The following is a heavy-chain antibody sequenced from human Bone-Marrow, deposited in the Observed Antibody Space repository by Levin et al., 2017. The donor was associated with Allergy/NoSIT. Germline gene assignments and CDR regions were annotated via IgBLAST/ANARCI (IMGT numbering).Heavy chain of an antibody. CDR3: ARGGCSATSCLDY. J-gene: IGHJ4*02. CDR1: GFTFSSYY. CDR2: IHTDTSVT. Sequence: GGSLRLSCAASGFTFSSYYMHWVRQAPGKGLAWVSNIHTDTSVTNYADSVKGRFTISRDNAKNTLYLQMNSLRAEDTAVYYCARGGCSATSCLDYWGQGTLVTVSS. V-gene: IGHV3-74*01. D-gene: IGHD2-15*01.